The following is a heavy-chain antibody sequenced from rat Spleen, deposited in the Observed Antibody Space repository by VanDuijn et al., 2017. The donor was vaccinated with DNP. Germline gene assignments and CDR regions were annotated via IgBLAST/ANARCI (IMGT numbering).Heavy chain of an antibody. V-gene: IGHV3-1*01. J-gene: IGHJ1*01. CDR1: GFSITSYY. CDR3: ARWVWYFDF. Sequence: EVQLQESGPGLVKPSQSLSLTCSVTGFSITSYYWGWIRQFPGNKMEWIGHISYSGSTTYNPSLKSRISITRDTSKNQFFLQLNSVTTEDTATYYCARWVWYFDFWGPGTMVTVSS. CDR2: ISYSGST.